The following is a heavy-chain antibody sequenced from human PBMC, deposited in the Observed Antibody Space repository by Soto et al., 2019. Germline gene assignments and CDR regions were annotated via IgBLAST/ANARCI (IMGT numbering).Heavy chain of an antibody. CDR3: AKTLYQLRGDDVFDM. V-gene: IGHV3-9*01. CDR2: INYNSDAM. Sequence: EVQVVESGGGLVQTGRSLRLSCTGSGFSFDDYAMHWVRQVPGKGLEWVAGINYNSDAMGSADSVKGPFTISRDNAKNSLYLQMNSLKHEDTASYYCAKTLYQLRGDDVFDMWGRGTMVTVSS. CDR1: GFSFDDYA. D-gene: IGHD2-15*01. J-gene: IGHJ3*02.